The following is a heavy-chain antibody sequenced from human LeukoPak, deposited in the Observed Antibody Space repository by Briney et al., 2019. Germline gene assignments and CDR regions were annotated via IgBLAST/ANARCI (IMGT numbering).Heavy chain of an antibody. Sequence: GESLKISCKGSGYSFTSYWIGWVRQVPGKGLEWMGIIYPGDSDTRYSPSFQGQVTISADKSISTAYLQWSSLKASDTAMYYCARLRYSYGRPQGKAFDYWGQGTLVTVSS. J-gene: IGHJ4*02. V-gene: IGHV5-51*01. D-gene: IGHD5-18*01. CDR1: GYSFTSYW. CDR3: ARLRYSYGRPQGKAFDY. CDR2: IYPGDSDT.